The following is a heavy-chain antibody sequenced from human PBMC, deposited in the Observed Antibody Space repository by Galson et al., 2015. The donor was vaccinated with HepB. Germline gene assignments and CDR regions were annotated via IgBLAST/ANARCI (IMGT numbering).Heavy chain of an antibody. V-gene: IGHV6-1*01. CDR3: ARALTGGLWYFDL. CDR2: TYYRSKWYS. D-gene: IGHD1-20*01. CDR1: GDSVSTNIVA. J-gene: IGHJ2*01. Sequence: CAISGDSVSTNIVAWNWIRQSPSRGLEWLERTYYRSKWYSDYAVSVQSRITINQDTSKNHFSLRLSSVTAADTAVYYCARALTGGLWYFDLWGRGTLVTVSS.